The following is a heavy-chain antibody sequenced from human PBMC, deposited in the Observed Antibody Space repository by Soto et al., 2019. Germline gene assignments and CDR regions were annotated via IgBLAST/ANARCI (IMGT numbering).Heavy chain of an antibody. J-gene: IGHJ2*01. CDR1: GYTFTTYY. V-gene: IGHV1-46*01. CDR3: ARGGKVDNVGYWYFDL. Sequence: QVQLVQSGAEVKKPGASVEVSCKASGYTFTTYYIQWVRHAPGQGLEWMGVINPGGVSTKYAQKFQVRVTMTRDTSTCTVDMDLSRLRSEDTAVYFCARGGKVDNVGYWYFDLWGRGTLVTVPP. CDR2: INPGGVST. D-gene: IGHD1-1*01.